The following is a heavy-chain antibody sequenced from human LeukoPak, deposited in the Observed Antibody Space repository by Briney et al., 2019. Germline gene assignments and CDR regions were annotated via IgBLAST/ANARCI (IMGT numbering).Heavy chain of an antibody. D-gene: IGHD3-9*01. J-gene: IGHJ6*02. CDR3: ARGPVRDEDGLTGNSYYFGLDA. Sequence: SETLSLTCAVYGGSFSNYYWSWIRQVPGKGGEWIGEIHDRAATNSPPFLKSRLTISADTSKNQFSLTLSSVTAADSAVFYCARGPVRDEDGLTGNSYYFGLDAWGHATTVTVSS. CDR1: GGSFSNYY. V-gene: IGHV4-34*01. CDR2: IHDRAAT.